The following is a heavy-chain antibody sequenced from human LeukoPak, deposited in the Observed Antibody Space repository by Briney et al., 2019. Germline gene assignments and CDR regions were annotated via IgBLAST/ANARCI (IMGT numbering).Heavy chain of an antibody. Sequence: GGSLRLSCAASGFTFSSYGMSWVRQAPGKGLEWISAISGSGGSTYYADSVKGRFTISRDNAKNSLYLQMDSLRAEDTAVYYCAELGITMIGGVWGKGTTVTISS. V-gene: IGHV3-23*01. CDR3: AELGITMIGGV. CDR2: ISGSGGST. CDR1: GFTFSSYG. J-gene: IGHJ6*04. D-gene: IGHD3-10*02.